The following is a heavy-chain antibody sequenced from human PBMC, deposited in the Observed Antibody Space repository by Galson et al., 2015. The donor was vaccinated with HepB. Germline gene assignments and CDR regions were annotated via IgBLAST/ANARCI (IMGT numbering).Heavy chain of an antibody. J-gene: IGHJ4*02. V-gene: IGHV3-49*03. Sequence: CAASGFNFRDYAINWFRQAPGRGLEWVGFIRSKAYGGTTEYAASVEGRFIISRSDSKSIAYLQMNSLKTEDTAVYYCTRDFWSGYYKGAYWGQGTLVTVSS. CDR2: IRSKAYGGTT. CDR1: GFNFRDYA. CDR3: TRDFWSGYYKGAY. D-gene: IGHD3-3*01.